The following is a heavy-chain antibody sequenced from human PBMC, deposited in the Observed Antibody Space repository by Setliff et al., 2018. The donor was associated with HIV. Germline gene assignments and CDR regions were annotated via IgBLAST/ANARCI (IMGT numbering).Heavy chain of an antibody. CDR1: GFTFSSYE. D-gene: IGHD7-27*01. Sequence: GGSLRLSCAASGFTFSSYEMNWVRQAPGKGLEWVSYISSSGSTIYYADSVKGRFTISRDNAKNSLYLQMNSLRAEDTAVYYCARLSTWGFYWGQGTLVTVSS. V-gene: IGHV3-48*03. J-gene: IGHJ4*02. CDR3: ARLSTWGFY. CDR2: ISSSGSTI.